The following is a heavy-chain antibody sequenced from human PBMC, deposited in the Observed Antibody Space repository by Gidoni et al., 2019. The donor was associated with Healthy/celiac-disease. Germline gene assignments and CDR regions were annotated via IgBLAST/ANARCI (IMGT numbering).Heavy chain of an antibody. Sequence: EVQLVESGGGLVQPGRSLRLSCAASGFTFDDYAMHWVRQAPGKGLEWVSGISWNSGSIGYADSVKGRFTISRDNAKNSLYLQMNSLRAEDTALYYCAKDGRNYYGSGTFGAFDIWGQGTMVTVSS. V-gene: IGHV3-9*01. CDR3: AKDGRNYYGSGTFGAFDI. D-gene: IGHD3-10*01. J-gene: IGHJ3*02. CDR2: ISWNSGSI. CDR1: GFTFDDYA.